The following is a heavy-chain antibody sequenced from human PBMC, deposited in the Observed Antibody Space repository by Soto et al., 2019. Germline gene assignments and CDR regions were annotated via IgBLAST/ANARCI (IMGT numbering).Heavy chain of an antibody. J-gene: IGHJ6*02. Sequence: EVQLVESGGGLVQPGRSLRLSCAASGFTFDDYAMHWVRQAPGKGLEWVSGISWNSGSIGYADSVKGRFTISRDNAKKSLYLQMNSLRAEDTALYYCAKDIGYSYGEYYYGMDVWGQGTTVTVSS. CDR2: ISWNSGSI. V-gene: IGHV3-9*01. CDR3: AKDIGYSYGEYYYGMDV. D-gene: IGHD5-18*01. CDR1: GFTFDDYA.